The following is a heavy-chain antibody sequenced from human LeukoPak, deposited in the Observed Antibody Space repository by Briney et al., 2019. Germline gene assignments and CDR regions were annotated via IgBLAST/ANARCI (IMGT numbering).Heavy chain of an antibody. CDR3: AREIVVVPAAVIPKNYGMDV. V-gene: IGHV1-46*01. D-gene: IGHD2-2*01. CDR2: INPSGGST. CDR1: GYTFTSYY. J-gene: IGHJ6*02. Sequence: ASVKVSCKASGYTFTSYYMHWVRKAPGQGLEWMGIINPSGGSTSYAQKFQGRVTMTRDTSTSTVYMELSSLRSEDTAVYYCAREIVVVPAAVIPKNYGMDVWGQGTTVTVSS.